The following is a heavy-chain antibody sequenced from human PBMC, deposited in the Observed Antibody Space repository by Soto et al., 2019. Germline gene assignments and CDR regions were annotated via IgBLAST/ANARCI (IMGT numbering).Heavy chain of an antibody. V-gene: IGHV3-33*01. J-gene: IGHJ5*02. CDR1: GFTFSSYG. CDR2: IWYDGSNK. CDR3: ARGAGIAAAGRWFDP. D-gene: IGHD6-13*01. Sequence: GGSLRLSCAASGFTFSSYGMHWGLQAPCKGLEWVAVIWYDGSNKYYADSVKGRFAISRDNSKNTLYLQMNSLRAEDTAVYYCARGAGIAAAGRWFDPWGQGTLVTVSS.